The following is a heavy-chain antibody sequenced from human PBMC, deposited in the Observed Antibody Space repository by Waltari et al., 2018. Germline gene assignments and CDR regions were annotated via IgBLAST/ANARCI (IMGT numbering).Heavy chain of an antibody. V-gene: IGHV3-23*01. J-gene: IGHJ4*02. CDR2: ISDSGVIT. CDR3: ARHLYSIDYLELGN. Sequence: EVHLLESGGGLAQPGGSLRLSCAASGFPFLCYAMSWVRQAPGKGLEWVSGISDSGVITKYADSVKGRFTVSRDNSKNTVFLQLNSLRAEDTAIYYCARHLYSIDYLELGNWGQGTLVTVSS. D-gene: IGHD3-22*01. CDR1: GFPFLCYA.